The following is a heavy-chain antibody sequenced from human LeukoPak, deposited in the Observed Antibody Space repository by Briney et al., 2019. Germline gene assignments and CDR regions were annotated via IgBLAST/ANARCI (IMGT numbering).Heavy chain of an antibody. D-gene: IGHD5-18*01. CDR3: ASGYSYGYDYYYGMDV. V-gene: IGHV1-46*01. CDR1: GYTFTDYY. Sequence: ASVKVSCKASGYTFTDYYVNWVRQAPGQGLEWMGIINPSGGSTSYAQKFQGRVTMTRDTSTSTVYMELSSLRSEDTAVYYCASGYSYGYDYYYGMDVWGQGTTVTVSS. J-gene: IGHJ6*02. CDR2: INPSGGST.